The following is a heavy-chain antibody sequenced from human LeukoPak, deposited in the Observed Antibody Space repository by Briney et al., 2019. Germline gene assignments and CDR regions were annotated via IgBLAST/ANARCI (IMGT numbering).Heavy chain of an antibody. D-gene: IGHD6-19*01. Sequence: GRSLRLSCAASGFTFITYTMHWVRPAPGEGLEWVSVISYDGSNKYYADSVKGRFTISRDTSKDTLYLQMNSLRAEDTAVYYCARDAAVAGAVNWFDPWGQGTLVTVSS. J-gene: IGHJ5*02. CDR2: ISYDGSNK. CDR1: GFTFITYT. V-gene: IGHV3-30-3*01. CDR3: ARDAAVAGAVNWFDP.